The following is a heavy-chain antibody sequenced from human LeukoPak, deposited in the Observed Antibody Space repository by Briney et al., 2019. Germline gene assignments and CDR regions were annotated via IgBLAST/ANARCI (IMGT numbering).Heavy chain of an antibody. CDR1: GYTLTELS. CDR2: FDPEDGET. V-gene: IGHV1-24*01. CDR3: ATWSPCLRGSCYHRIAYYGMDV. Sequence: ASVKVSCKVSGYTLTELSMHWVRQAPGKGLEWMGGFDPEDGETIYAQKFQGRVTMTEDTSTDTAYMELSSLRSEDTAVYYCATWSPCLRGSCYHRIAYYGMDVWGQGTTVTVSS. D-gene: IGHD2-15*01. J-gene: IGHJ6*02.